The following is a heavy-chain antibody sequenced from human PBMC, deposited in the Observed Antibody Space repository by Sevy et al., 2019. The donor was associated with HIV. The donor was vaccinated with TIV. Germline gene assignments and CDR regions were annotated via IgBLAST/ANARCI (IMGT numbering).Heavy chain of an antibody. D-gene: IGHD1-26*01. CDR3: TRSGGAFDKGCAP. J-gene: IGHJ5*02. V-gene: IGHV3-48*03. CDR2: ISSSGSSI. Sequence: GGSLRLSCTASGFTFSSYDMNWVRQAPGKGLEWVSKISSSGSSIYYADSVKGRFTISRDNSKNSLNLQMNSRRAEDTAVYYCTRSGGAFDKGCAPGGRGPLVTVSS. CDR1: GFTFSSYD.